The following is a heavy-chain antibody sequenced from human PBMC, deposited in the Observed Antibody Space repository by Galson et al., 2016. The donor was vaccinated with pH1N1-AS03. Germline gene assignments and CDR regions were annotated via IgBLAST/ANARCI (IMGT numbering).Heavy chain of an antibody. CDR2: ISRSGST. D-gene: IGHD6-25*01. V-gene: IGHV4-4*09. J-gene: IGHJ2*01. CDR3: ARQISQAAPDWYFDL. CDR1: GDSISTSD. Sequence: ETLSLTCTVSGDSISTSDWTWIRQPPGKGLESIGYISRSGSTHYNPSLKSRATISIDASKSQFSLSLSSVTAADTAVYYCARQISQAAPDWYFDLWGRGTLVTVSS.